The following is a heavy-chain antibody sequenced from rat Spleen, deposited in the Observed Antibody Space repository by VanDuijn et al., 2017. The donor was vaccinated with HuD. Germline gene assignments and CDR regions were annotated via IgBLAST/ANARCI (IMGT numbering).Heavy chain of an antibody. CDR3: ARRDFSSFIYAFFDY. V-gene: IGHV5-29*01. J-gene: IGHJ2*01. CDR2: ISYDGSST. Sequence: EVQLVESGGGLVRPGRSMKVSCTASGFTFSNYYMAWVRQAPTKGLEWVATISYDGSSTYYRDSVKGRFTISRDNATNTQYLQMDSLRSEDTATYFCARRDFSSFIYAFFDYWGQGVMVTVSS. CDR1: GFTFSNYY. D-gene: IGHD1-2*01.